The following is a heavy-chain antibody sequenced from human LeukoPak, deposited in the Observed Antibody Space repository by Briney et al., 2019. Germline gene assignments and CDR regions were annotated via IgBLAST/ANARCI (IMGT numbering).Heavy chain of an antibody. Sequence: TGGSLRLSCAASGFTFSSYGMTWVRQAPGKGLEWVSGIIGGGDNTYYADSVKGRFTISRDNSKNTLYLQMNSLRAEDTAVYYCAKRTGGSGSYPFDYWGQGTLVTVSS. J-gene: IGHJ4*02. CDR2: IIGGGDNT. CDR3: AKRTGGSGSYPFDY. V-gene: IGHV3-23*01. CDR1: GFTFSSYG. D-gene: IGHD3-10*01.